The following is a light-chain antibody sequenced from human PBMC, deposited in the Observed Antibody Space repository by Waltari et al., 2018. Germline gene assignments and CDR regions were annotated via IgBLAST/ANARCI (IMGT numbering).Light chain of an antibody. CDR3: MQVLQIPLT. J-gene: IGKJ4*01. V-gene: IGKV2-28*01. CDR2: LGS. CDR1: QSLLHSNGYNY. Sequence: DIVMTQSPLSLPVTPGEPASISCRSSQSLLHSNGYNYLDWYLQKSGQSPQLLIYLGSNRASGVPDRVSGSGSGTDFTLKISRVEAEDVGVYYCMQVLQIPLTFGGGTKVEIK.